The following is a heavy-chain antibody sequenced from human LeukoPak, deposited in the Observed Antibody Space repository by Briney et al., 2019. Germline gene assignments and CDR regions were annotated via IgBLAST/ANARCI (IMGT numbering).Heavy chain of an antibody. D-gene: IGHD3-10*01. Sequence: TGGSLRLSCAASGFTFSSYSMNWVRQAPGKGLEWVSSISSSSSYIYYADSVKGRFTISRDNAKNSLYLQMNSRRAEDTAVYYCARSPRGWYGSGSGMAWGKGPTVTISS. CDR1: GFTFSSYS. V-gene: IGHV3-21*01. CDR3: ARSPRGWYGSGSGMA. J-gene: IGHJ6*04. CDR2: ISSSSSYI.